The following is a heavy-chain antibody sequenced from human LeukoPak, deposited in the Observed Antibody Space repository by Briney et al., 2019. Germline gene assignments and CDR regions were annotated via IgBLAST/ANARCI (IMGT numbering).Heavy chain of an antibody. J-gene: IGHJ4*02. D-gene: IGHD2-15*01. Sequence: GESLKISCQGTGYSFTSHWIAWVRQMPGKGLEWMGIIYPGDSDTIYSPSFQGQVTISGDKSISTAYLQWNSLKASDTAIYYCARRYCSGATCYFFDYWGQGTLVTVSS. CDR3: ARRYCSGATCYFFDY. CDR1: GYSFTSHW. V-gene: IGHV5-51*01. CDR2: IYPGDSDT.